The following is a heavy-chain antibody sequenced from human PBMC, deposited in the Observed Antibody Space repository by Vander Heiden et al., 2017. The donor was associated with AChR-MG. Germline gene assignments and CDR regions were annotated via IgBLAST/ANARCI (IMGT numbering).Heavy chain of an antibody. J-gene: IGHJ3*02. Sequence: EVQLVESGGGLVQPGGSLRLSCAASGFTFSSYEMNWVRQAPGKGLEWVSYISSSGSTIYYADSVKGRFTISRDNAKNSLYLQMNSLRAEDTAVYYCASEDPIAPDAFDIWGQGTMVTVSS. CDR3: ASEDPIAPDAFDI. CDR1: GFTFSSYE. V-gene: IGHV3-48*03. CDR2: ISSSGSTI. D-gene: IGHD6-13*01.